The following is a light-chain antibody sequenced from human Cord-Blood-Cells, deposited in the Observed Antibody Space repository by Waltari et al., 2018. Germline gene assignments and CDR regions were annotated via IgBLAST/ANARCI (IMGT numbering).Light chain of an antibody. V-gene: IGKV1-5*03. CDR1: QSISSW. CDR3: QQYNSYSYT. Sequence: DIQMTQSPSTLSASVGVRVTITCRASQSISSWLAWYQQKTGKAPKLLTYKASSLESGVQSRFSGSESKTEFTLTISSQQPDDFAAYYCQQYNSYSYTFDQGTKLEIK. CDR2: KAS. J-gene: IGKJ2*01.